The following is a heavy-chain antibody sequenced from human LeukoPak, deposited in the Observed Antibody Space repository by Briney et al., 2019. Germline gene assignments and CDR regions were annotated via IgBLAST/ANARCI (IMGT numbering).Heavy chain of an antibody. CDR2: FDPEDGER. D-gene: IGHD2-2*02. V-gene: IGHV1-24*01. J-gene: IGHJ3*02. CDR3: ARVWSYCSSTSCYSAFDI. CDR1: GYTLTELS. Sequence: GASVKVSCKVSGYTLTELSMHWVRQAPGKGLEWMGGFDPEDGERIYAQKFQGRVTMTEDTSTDTAYMALTSLRSEDTAVYYCARVWSYCSSTSCYSAFDIWGQGTMVTVSS.